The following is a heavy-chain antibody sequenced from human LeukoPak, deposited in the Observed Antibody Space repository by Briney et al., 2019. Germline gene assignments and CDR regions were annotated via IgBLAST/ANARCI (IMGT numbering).Heavy chain of an antibody. V-gene: IGHV1-69*13. CDR3: ARGTRTTVVSFGCYYYYGMDV. Sequence: SVKVSCKASGGTFSSYAISWVRQAPGQGLEWMGGIIPIFGTANYAQKFQGRVTITADESTSTAYMELSSLRSEDTAVYYCARGTRTTVVSFGCYYYYGMDVWGQGTTVTVSS. CDR2: IIPIFGTA. J-gene: IGHJ6*02. D-gene: IGHD4-11*01. CDR1: GGTFSSYA.